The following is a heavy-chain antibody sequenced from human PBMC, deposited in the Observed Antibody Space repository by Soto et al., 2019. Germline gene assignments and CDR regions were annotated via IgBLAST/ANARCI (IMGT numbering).Heavy chain of an antibody. CDR1: GFTFSSYA. CDR2: ISGSGGST. V-gene: IGHV3-23*01. J-gene: IGHJ4*02. D-gene: IGHD6-6*01. CDR3: ARGVAARPRNQYYFDY. Sequence: EVQLLESGGGLVQPGGSLRLSCAASGFTFSSYAMSWVRQAPGKGLEWVSAISGSGGSTYYADSVKGRFTISRDNSKNTLYLQMNSLRAEDTAVYYCARGVAARPRNQYYFDYWGQGTLVTVSS.